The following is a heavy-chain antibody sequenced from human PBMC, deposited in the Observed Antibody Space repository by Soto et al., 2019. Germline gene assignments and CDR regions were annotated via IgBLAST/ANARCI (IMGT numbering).Heavy chain of an antibody. Sequence: QVQLVQSGAEVKKPGASVKVSCKASGYTFTSYAMHWVRQAPGQGLEWMGWINAGLGNTKYSQKFQGRVTITRDTTRRTAEVELRSLRSKDTAVCYSARGRYHYYLDLWGKGTPVTVSS. CDR3: ARGRYHYYLDL. J-gene: IGHJ6*03. CDR2: INAGLGNT. CDR1: GYTFTSYA. V-gene: IGHV1-3*01.